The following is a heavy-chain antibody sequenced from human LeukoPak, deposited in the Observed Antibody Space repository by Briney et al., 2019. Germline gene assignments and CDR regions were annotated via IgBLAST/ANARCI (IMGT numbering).Heavy chain of an antibody. J-gene: IGHJ6*02. Sequence: GRSLRLSCTASGFTFISSGMHWVRQAPGKGLECISYISGSSKIIHWAESLKGRFTISRDNAKNSLYLQMNSLRDEDTAVYYCARDYSSSGSFFGYYYGMDVWGQGTTVTVSS. CDR2: ISGSSKII. CDR1: GFTFISSG. CDR3: ARDYSSSGSFFGYYYGMDV. D-gene: IGHD1-26*01. V-gene: IGHV3-48*02.